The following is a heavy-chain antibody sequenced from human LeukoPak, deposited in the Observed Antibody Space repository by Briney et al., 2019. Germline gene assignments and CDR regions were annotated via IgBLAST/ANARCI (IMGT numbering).Heavy chain of an antibody. CDR2: IYYSGTT. Sequence: SETLSLTCAISGGSINNYYWSWIRQPPGKGLEWIGYIYYSGTTNYSPSLNSRVNISLDTAKNQFSLRLSSVTAADTAVYYCARLRLPNAFDIWGQGTMVTVSS. V-gene: IGHV4-59*01. D-gene: IGHD4-17*01. CDR3: ARLRLPNAFDI. J-gene: IGHJ3*02. CDR1: GGSINNYY.